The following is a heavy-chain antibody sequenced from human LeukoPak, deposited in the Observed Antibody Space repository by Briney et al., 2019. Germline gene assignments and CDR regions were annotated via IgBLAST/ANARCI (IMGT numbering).Heavy chain of an antibody. Sequence: GGSLRLSCAASGFTFSSYSMNWVRQAPGKGLEWVSSISSSSRYIYYGDSVKGRFTISRDNAKNTLYLQMNSLRAEDTAVYYCARFVVSADAFDIWGQGTMVTVSS. J-gene: IGHJ3*02. CDR1: GFTFSSYS. CDR2: ISSSSRYI. D-gene: IGHD1-26*01. V-gene: IGHV3-21*04. CDR3: ARFVVSADAFDI.